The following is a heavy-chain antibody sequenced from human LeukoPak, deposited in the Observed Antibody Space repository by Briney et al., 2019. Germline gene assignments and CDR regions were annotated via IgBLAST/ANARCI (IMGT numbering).Heavy chain of an antibody. CDR2: INAGNGNT. J-gene: IGHJ4*02. Sequence: ASVKVSCKASGYTFTSYAMHWVRQAPGQRLEWMGWINAGNGNTKYSQKFQGRVTMTEDTSTDTAYMELSSLRSEDTAVYYCATRLRGYSGYFDYWGQGTLVTVSS. D-gene: IGHD5-12*01. V-gene: IGHV1-3*01. CDR3: ATRLRGYSGYFDY. CDR1: GYTFTSYA.